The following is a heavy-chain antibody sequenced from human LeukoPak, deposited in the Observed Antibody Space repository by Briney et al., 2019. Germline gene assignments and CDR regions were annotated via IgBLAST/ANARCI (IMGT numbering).Heavy chain of an antibody. D-gene: IGHD6-19*01. CDR3: VRDGSGYDY. V-gene: IGHV3-7*05. J-gene: IGHJ4*02. Sequence: GGSLRLSCAASRFTFSNYWMSWVRQPPGKGLEWVANINQGGSEKYYLSSVKGRFTISRDNAKNSLYLQMNSLRADDTAIYYCVRDGSGYDYWGQGTLVTVSS. CDR2: INQGGSEK. CDR1: RFTFSNYW.